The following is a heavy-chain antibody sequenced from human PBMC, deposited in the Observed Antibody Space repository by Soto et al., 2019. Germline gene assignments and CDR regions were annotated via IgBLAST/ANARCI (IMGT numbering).Heavy chain of an antibody. J-gene: IGHJ4*02. D-gene: IGHD1-1*01. Sequence: SGPTLVNPTDTLTLTCTISGFSLTTRGMCLTWIRQPPGKALEWLALIDWSGDKNYTTSLRPRLTLSKGTSKNQVVLKMTNMKPVDTGNYYCARMVTGGTSDWVQIAYWGQGTLVTVSS. CDR2: IDWSGDK. CDR3: ARMVTGGTSDWVQIAY. V-gene: IGHV2-70*01. CDR1: GFSLTTRGMC.